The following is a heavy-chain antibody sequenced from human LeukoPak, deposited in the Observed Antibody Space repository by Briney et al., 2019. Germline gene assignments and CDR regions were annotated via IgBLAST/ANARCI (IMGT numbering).Heavy chain of an antibody. J-gene: IGHJ4*02. CDR3: ARYFHGYCSGGSCFYDY. CDR1: GGSISSSSDY. Sequence: SETLSVTCAVSGGSISSSSDYRGWVRQPPGRGRECIGSIDYSGSTYYNPSLKSRVTIYVDMSDNQFSLKLSSVTAADTAVYFCARYFHGYCSGGSCFYDYWGQGTLVTVSS. CDR2: IDYSGST. V-gene: IGHV4-39*01. D-gene: IGHD2-15*01.